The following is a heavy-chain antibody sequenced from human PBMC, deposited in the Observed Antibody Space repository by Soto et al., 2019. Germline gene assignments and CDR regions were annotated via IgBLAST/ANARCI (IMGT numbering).Heavy chain of an antibody. V-gene: IGHV3-30*03. Sequence: QVQLVESGGGVVQPGRSLRLSCAASGFTFSSYGMHWVRQAPGTGLEWVAVISFDGSNKYFADSVTGRFTISRDNYKNXMYLQMDSGKREDTAVYYSARSAINYYGGSGETDYWGQGTLVTVS. CDR1: GFTFSSYG. J-gene: IGHJ4*02. D-gene: IGHD3-22*01. CDR3: ARSAINYYGGSGETDY. CDR2: ISFDGSNK.